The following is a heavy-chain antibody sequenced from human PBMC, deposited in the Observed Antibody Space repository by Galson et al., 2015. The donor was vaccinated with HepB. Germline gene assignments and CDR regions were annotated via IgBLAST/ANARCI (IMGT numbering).Heavy chain of an antibody. D-gene: IGHD3-10*01. Sequence: SLRLSCAASGFTFSSYAMSWVRQAPGKGLEWVSAISGSGGSTYYADSVKGRFTISRDNSKNTLYLQMNSLRAEDTAVYYCAKDSRFTLGAYYGSGSPGYGMDVWGQGTTVTVSS. CDR1: GFTFSSYA. CDR3: AKDSRFTLGAYYGSGSPGYGMDV. J-gene: IGHJ6*02. CDR2: ISGSGGST. V-gene: IGHV3-23*01.